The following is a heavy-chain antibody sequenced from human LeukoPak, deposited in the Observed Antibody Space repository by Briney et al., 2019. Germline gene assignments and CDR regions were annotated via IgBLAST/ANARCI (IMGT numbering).Heavy chain of an antibody. CDR2: IISSSSYI. CDR1: GFTFSTYS. CDR3: ARDPQYCSGGSCYSFDY. D-gene: IGHD2-15*01. Sequence: GGSLRLSCAASGFTFSTYSMNWVRQAPGKGLEWVSSIISSSSYIYYADSVKGRFTISGDNAKNSLYLQMNSLRAEDTAVYYCARDPQYCSGGSCYSFDYWGQGTLVTVSS. V-gene: IGHV3-21*01. J-gene: IGHJ4*02.